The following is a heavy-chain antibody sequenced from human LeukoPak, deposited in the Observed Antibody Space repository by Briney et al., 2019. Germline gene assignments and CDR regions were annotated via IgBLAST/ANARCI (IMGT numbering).Heavy chain of an antibody. CDR3: VRHTGRYFQL. J-gene: IGHJ1*01. Sequence: PSETLSLTCTGSGGSMSSFYWSWIRQPPGKGLEWVAYIYSDGNPQYNPSLRSRVTISVDTSKNLFSLKLSSVTAADTAVYYCVRHTGRYFQLWGQGTLVAVSS. CDR2: IYSDGNP. CDR1: GGSMSSFY. V-gene: IGHV4-59*08.